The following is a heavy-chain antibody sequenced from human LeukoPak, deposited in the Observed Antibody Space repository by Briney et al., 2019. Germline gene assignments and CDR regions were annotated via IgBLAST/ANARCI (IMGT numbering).Heavy chain of an antibody. Sequence: ASVKVSCKASGYTFTSYMHWVRQAPGQGLEWMGIINPGGGSTIYAQKFQGRVIMTRDMSTSTVYMELSRLRSDDTAVYYCARGFYTGFDPWGQGTLVTVSS. CDR2: INPGGGST. CDR3: ARGFYTGFDP. D-gene: IGHD3-3*01. CDR1: GYTFTSY. V-gene: IGHV1-46*01. J-gene: IGHJ5*02.